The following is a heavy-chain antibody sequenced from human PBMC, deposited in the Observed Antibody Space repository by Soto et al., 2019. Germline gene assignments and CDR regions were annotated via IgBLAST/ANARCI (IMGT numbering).Heavy chain of an antibody. CDR1: GYTFTSYG. J-gene: IGHJ6*02. Sequence: ASVKVSCKASGYTFTSYGISWVRQAPGQGLEWMGWISAYNGNTNYAQKLQGRVTMTTDTSTSTAYMELRSLRSDDTAVYYCARALKVGYSSSWYVYYYGMDVWGQGTTVTVSS. V-gene: IGHV1-18*01. D-gene: IGHD6-13*01. CDR3: ARALKVGYSSSWYVYYYGMDV. CDR2: ISAYNGNT.